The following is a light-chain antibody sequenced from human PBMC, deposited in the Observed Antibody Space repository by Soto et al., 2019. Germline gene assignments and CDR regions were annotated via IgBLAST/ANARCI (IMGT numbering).Light chain of an antibody. Sequence: QSVLTQPPSPSGSPGQSVTISCTGTSSDVGDYNYVSWYQQHPGKAPKLMIYEVSKRPSGVPDRFSGSKSGNTASLTVSGLQAEDEADYYCSSYAGSNNWVFGGGTKLTVL. CDR1: SSDVGDYNY. V-gene: IGLV2-8*01. CDR2: EVS. J-gene: IGLJ3*02. CDR3: SSYAGSNNWV.